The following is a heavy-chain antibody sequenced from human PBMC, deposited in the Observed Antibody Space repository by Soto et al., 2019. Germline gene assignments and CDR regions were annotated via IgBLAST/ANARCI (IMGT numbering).Heavy chain of an antibody. CDR1: GFTFTSSA. V-gene: IGHV1-58*01. D-gene: IGHD3-22*01. CDR2: IVVGSGNT. J-gene: IGHJ3*01. Sequence: ASVKVSCKASGFTFTSSAVQWVRQARGQRLEWIGWIVVGSGNTNYAQKFQERVTITRDMSTRTVYMELSNLRSEDTAVYYCAADSTYYYDSSSYYYPSDAIDVWGQGTMVTVSS. CDR3: AADSTYYYDSSSYYYPSDAIDV.